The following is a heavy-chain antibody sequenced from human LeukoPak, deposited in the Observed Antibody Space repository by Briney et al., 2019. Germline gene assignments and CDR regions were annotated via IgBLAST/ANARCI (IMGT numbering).Heavy chain of an antibody. Sequence: PGGSLRLSCAASGFTFSSYSMNWVRQAPGKGLEWVSYISSSSSTIYYADSVKGRFTISRDNSKNTLYLQMNSLRAEDTAVYYCARAQWLVPLPYYWGQGTLVTVSS. J-gene: IGHJ4*02. CDR1: GFTFSSYS. CDR2: ISSSSSTI. V-gene: IGHV3-48*01. D-gene: IGHD6-19*01. CDR3: ARAQWLVPLPYY.